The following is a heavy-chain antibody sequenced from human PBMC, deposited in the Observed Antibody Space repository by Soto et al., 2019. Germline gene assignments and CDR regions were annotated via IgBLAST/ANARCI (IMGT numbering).Heavy chain of an antibody. CDR3: ARDRITMVRGGYYYYGMDV. CDR1: GFTLSSYS. CDR2: ISSSSSTI. V-gene: IGHV3-48*02. J-gene: IGHJ6*02. D-gene: IGHD3-10*01. Sequence: PGGSLRLSCAASGFTLSSYSMNWVRQAPGKGLEWVSYISSSSSTIYYADSVKGRFTISRDNAKNSLYLQMNSLRDEDTAVYYCARDRITMVRGGYYYYGMDVWGQGTTVTVSS.